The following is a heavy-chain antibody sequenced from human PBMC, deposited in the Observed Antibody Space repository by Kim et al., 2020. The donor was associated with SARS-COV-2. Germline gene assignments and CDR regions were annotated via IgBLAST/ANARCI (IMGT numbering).Heavy chain of an antibody. D-gene: IGHD5-12*01. J-gene: IGHJ3*02. CDR1: GFTFSSYG. CDR2: ISYDGSNK. CDR3: AKAAVPYGCYVRGDAFDI. V-gene: IGHV3-30*18. Sequence: GGSLRLSCAASGFTFSSYGMHWVRQAPGKGLEWVAVISYDGSNKYYADSVKGRFTISRDNSKNTLYLQMNSLRAEDTAVYYCAKAAVPYGCYVRGDAFDIWGQGTMVTVSS.